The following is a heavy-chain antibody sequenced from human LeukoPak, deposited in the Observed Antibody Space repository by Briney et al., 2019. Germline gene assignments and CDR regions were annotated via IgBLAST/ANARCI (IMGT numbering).Heavy chain of an antibody. D-gene: IGHD2-2*01. Sequence: GSLRLSCAASGFTFSHSAMNWVRQAPGKGLEWVSAISGSGDSTHYADSVKGRFTISRDNSKNTVFLQMNSLTAEDTAVYYCAKNAGLGYCTSTSCPFDPWGQGTLVTVSS. CDR3: AKNAGLGYCTSTSCPFDP. CDR2: ISGSGDST. CDR1: GFTFSHSA. J-gene: IGHJ5*02. V-gene: IGHV3-23*01.